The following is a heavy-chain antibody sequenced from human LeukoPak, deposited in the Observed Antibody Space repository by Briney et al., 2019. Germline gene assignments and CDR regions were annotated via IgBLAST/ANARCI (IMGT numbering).Heavy chain of an antibody. CDR1: GFTFSSYS. Sequence: PGGSLRLSCAASGFTFSSYSMNWVRQAPGKGLEWISYISSSSSTIYYADSVKGRFTISRDNAKNSVYLQMNSLRAEDTAVYYCAREHCSGGSCYSIYYYYYMDVWGKGTTVTVSS. CDR3: AREHCSGGSCYSIYYYYYMDV. J-gene: IGHJ6*03. D-gene: IGHD2-15*01. V-gene: IGHV3-48*01. CDR2: ISSSSSTI.